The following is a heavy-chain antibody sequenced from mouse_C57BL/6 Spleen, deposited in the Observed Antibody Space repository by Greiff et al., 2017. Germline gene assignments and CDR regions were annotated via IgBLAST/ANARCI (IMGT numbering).Heavy chain of an antibody. CDR3: AKGELGYYFDY. Sequence: VQLKESGGGLVKPGGSLKLSCAASGFTFSDYGMHWVRQAPEKGLEWVAYISSGSSTIYYADTVKGRFTISRDNAKNTLFLQMTSLRSEDTAMYYCAKGELGYYFDYWGQGTTLTVSS. J-gene: IGHJ2*01. V-gene: IGHV5-17*01. CDR2: ISSGSSTI. CDR1: GFTFSDYG. D-gene: IGHD4-1*01.